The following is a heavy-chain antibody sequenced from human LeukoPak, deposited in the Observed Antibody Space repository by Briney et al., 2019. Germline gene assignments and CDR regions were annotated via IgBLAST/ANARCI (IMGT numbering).Heavy chain of an antibody. CDR2: IRYDGSNK. CDR3: ARADYGDYIPFDY. J-gene: IGHJ4*02. CDR1: GFTFSSYG. D-gene: IGHD4-17*01. Sequence: GGSLRLSCAASGFTFSSYGMHWVRQAPGKGLEWVAFIRYDGSNKYYADSVKGRFTISRDNSKNTLYLQMNSLRSDDTAVYYCARADYGDYIPFDYWGQGTLVTVSS. V-gene: IGHV3-30*02.